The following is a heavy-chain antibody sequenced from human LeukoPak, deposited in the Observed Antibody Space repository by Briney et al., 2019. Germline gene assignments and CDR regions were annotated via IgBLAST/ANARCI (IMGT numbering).Heavy chain of an antibody. CDR2: IRSKANSYAT. CDR3: TRHLGTYYYDSSGYYLDY. D-gene: IGHD3-22*01. J-gene: IGHJ4*02. Sequence: GGSLRLSCAASGFTSSGSAMHWVRQASGKGLEWVGRIRSKANSYATAYAASVKGRFTISRDDSKNTAYLQMNSLKTEDTAVYYCTRHLGTYYYDSSGYYLDYWGQGTLVTVSS. CDR1: GFTSSGSA. V-gene: IGHV3-73*01.